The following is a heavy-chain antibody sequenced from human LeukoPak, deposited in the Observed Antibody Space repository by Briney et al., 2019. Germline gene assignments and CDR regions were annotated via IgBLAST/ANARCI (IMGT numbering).Heavy chain of an antibody. Sequence: SQTLSLTCALSGDSVSSDTTAWDWLRQSPSRGLEWLGRAYYTSKWITNYAVSVRSRITVNPNTSNNQFSLQLNSVTPEDTAVYYCARGYWAHGMNVWGPGTTVTVSS. V-gene: IGHV6-1*01. CDR1: GDSVSSDTTA. CDR2: AYYTSKWIT. CDR3: ARGYWAHGMNV. D-gene: IGHD6-13*01. J-gene: IGHJ6*02.